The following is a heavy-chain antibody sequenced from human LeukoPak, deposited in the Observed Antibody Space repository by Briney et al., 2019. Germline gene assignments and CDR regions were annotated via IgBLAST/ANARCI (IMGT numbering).Heavy chain of an antibody. V-gene: IGHV4-31*03. Sequence: PSQTLSLTCTVSGGSISSGGYYWSWIRQHPGKGLEWIGYIYYSGSTYYNPSLKSRVTISVDTSMNQFSLKLSSVTAADTAVYYCARERRRESSGWYLEAFDIWGQGTMVTVSS. D-gene: IGHD6-19*01. CDR3: ARERRRESSGWYLEAFDI. CDR1: GGSISSGGYY. CDR2: IYYSGST. J-gene: IGHJ3*02.